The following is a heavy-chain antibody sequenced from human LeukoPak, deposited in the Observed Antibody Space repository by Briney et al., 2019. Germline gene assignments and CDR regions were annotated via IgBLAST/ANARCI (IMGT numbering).Heavy chain of an antibody. Sequence: PGGSLRLSCSASGFTFSRFWMSWVRQAPGKGLEYVALIKQGGSEIYHMDSVKGRFTISRDDATNSLYLQMNSLRVEDTALYYCARDRESESDSEGEYWGQGTLVTVSS. CDR3: ARDRESESDSEGEY. V-gene: IGHV3-7*01. CDR2: IKQGGSEI. CDR1: GFTFSRFW. D-gene: IGHD4-11*01. J-gene: IGHJ4*02.